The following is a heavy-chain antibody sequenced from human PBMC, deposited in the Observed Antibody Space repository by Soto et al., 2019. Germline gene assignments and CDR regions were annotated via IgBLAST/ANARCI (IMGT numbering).Heavy chain of an antibody. V-gene: IGHV3-23*01. J-gene: IGHJ4*02. CDR1: GFTFSGYA. CDR2: ISGSGGST. CDR3: AKDRLHSPIY. D-gene: IGHD4-4*01. Sequence: GGSLRLSCAASGFTFSGYAMSWVRQAPGKGLEWVSAISGSGGSTYYADSVKGRFTTSRDNSKNTLYLQMNSLRAEDTAVYYCAKDRLHSPIYWGQGTLVTVAS.